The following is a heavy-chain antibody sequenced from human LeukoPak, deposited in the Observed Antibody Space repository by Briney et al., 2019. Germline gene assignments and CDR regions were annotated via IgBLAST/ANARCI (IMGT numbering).Heavy chain of an antibody. Sequence: SETLSLTCTVSGASISNYYWGWVRQPPGKGLEWVGYIYYSGSTNYNPSLKSRVTISLDTSKNQFSLNLTSVIAADTAVYYCAKTARLRYFEYWGQGTLVTVSS. CDR3: AKTARLRYFEY. CDR1: GASISNYY. J-gene: IGHJ4*02. CDR2: IYYSGST. V-gene: IGHV4-59*03. D-gene: IGHD3-9*01.